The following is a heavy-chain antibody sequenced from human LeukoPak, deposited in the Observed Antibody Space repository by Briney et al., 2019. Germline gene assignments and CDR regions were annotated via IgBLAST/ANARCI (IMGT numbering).Heavy chain of an antibody. D-gene: IGHD3-9*01. CDR3: ARAYDILTGYSIDY. CDR1: GGTFSSYA. J-gene: IGHJ4*02. Sequence: ASVKVSCKASGGTFSSYAMSWVRQAPGQGLEWMGGIIPIFGTANYAQKFQGRVTITADKSTSTAYMELSSLRSEDTAVYYCARAYDILTGYSIDYWGQGTLVTVSS. V-gene: IGHV1-69*06. CDR2: IIPIFGTA.